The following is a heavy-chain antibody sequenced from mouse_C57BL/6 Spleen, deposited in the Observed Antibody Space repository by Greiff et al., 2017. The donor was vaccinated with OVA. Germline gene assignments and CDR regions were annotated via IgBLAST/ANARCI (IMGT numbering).Heavy chain of an antibody. CDR2: INPSTGGT. J-gene: IGHJ4*01. CDR3: ARGLYDVAMDY. CDR1: GYSFTGYY. V-gene: IGHV1-42*01. D-gene: IGHD2-3*01. Sequence: EVQLQQSGPELVKPGASVKISCKASGYSFTGYYMNWVKQSPEKSLEWIGEINPSTGGTTYNQKFKAKATLTVDKSSSTAYMQLKSLTSEDSAVYYCARGLYDVAMDYWGQGTSVTVSS.